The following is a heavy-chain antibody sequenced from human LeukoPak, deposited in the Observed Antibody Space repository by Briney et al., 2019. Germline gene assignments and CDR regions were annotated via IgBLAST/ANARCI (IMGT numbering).Heavy chain of an antibody. D-gene: IGHD6-13*01. CDR3: ARGIAAAGTWEYYFDY. CDR1: GFTVSSNY. CDR2: IYGGGST. J-gene: IGHJ4*02. Sequence: GGSLRLSCAASGFTVSSNYMSWVRQAPGKGLEWVSVIYGGGSTYYADSVKGRFTISRDNSKNTLYLQMNSLRAEDTAVYYCARGIAAAGTWEYYFDYWGQGTLVTVSS. V-gene: IGHV3-53*01.